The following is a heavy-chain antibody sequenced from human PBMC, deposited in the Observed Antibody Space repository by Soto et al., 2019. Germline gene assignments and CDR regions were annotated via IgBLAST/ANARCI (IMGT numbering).Heavy chain of an antibody. CDR2: ISYDGSNK. D-gene: IGHD4-17*01. CDR3: AKDQAVTIYWYFDL. Sequence: QVQLVESGGGVVQPGRSLRLSCAASGFTFSSYGMHWVRQGPGKGLEWVAVISYDGSNKYNADSVKGRFTISRDNSKNTLYLQMNSLRAEDTAVYYCAKDQAVTIYWYFDLWGRGTLVTVSS. J-gene: IGHJ2*01. V-gene: IGHV3-30*18. CDR1: GFTFSSYG.